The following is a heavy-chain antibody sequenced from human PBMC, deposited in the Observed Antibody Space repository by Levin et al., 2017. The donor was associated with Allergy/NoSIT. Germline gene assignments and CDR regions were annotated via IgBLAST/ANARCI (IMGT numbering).Heavy chain of an antibody. D-gene: IGHD2-15*01. J-gene: IGHJ6*02. CDR2: IIPIFGTA. CDR1: GGTFSSYA. Sequence: GASVKVSCKASGGTFSSYAISWVRQAPGQGLEWMGGIIPIFGTANYAQKFQGRVTITADESTSTAYMELSSLRSEDTAVYYCASPNCSGGSCYRSPYGMDVWGQGTTVTVSS. V-gene: IGHV1-69*13. CDR3: ASPNCSGGSCYRSPYGMDV.